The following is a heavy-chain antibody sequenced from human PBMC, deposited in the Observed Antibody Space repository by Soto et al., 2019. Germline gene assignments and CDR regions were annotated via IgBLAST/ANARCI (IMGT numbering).Heavy chain of an antibody. CDR3: AKEGTGGSSLDY. V-gene: IGHV3-43*01. CDR2: ISWDGGSL. D-gene: IGHD2-15*01. CDR1: DFTYVDYL. Sequence: WGSLGFSCESSDFTYVDYLMHWVRQAPGKGLELISRISWDGGSLDYADSIKGRFTVSRDNSKNSLYLHMNSLKTEDTAFHYCAKEGTGGSSLDYWGQGTMVTVSS. J-gene: IGHJ4*02.